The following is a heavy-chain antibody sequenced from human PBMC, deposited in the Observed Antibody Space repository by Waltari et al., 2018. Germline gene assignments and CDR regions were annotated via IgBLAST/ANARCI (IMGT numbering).Heavy chain of an antibody. CDR2: INHSGSK. CDR1: GGSFSGYY. CDR3: ERGRVDYYDSSGYYYFDY. D-gene: IGHD3-22*01. J-gene: IGHJ4*02. Sequence: QVQLQQWGAGLLKPSETLSLTCAVYGGSFSGYYLSWIRQPPGKGLEWIGEINHSGSKNNNQCLKRRVTRSVDTSKNQFDLKLSSVTAADTAVYYCERGRVDYYDSSGYYYFDYWGQGTLVTVSS. V-gene: IGHV4-34*01.